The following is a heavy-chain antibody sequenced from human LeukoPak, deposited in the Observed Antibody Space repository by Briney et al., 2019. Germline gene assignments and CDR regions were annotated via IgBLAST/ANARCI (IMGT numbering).Heavy chain of an antibody. Sequence: GASVKVSCKASGYTFTSYYMHWVRQAPGQGLEWMGIINPSGGSTSYAQKFQGRVTMTRDMSTSTVYVELSSLRSEDTAVYYCARRIAARPPGTLSYLDVWGKGTTVTVSS. CDR3: ARRIAARPPGTLSYLDV. CDR2: INPSGGST. CDR1: GYTFTSYY. V-gene: IGHV1-46*01. J-gene: IGHJ6*03. D-gene: IGHD6-6*01.